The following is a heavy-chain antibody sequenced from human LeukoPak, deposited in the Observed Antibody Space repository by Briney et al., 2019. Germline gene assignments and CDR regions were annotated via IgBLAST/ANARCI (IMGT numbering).Heavy chain of an antibody. J-gene: IGHJ4*02. Sequence: ASVKVSCKVSGCTLTELSMHWVRQAPGKGLEWMGGFDPEDGETIYAQKFQGRVTMTEDTSTDTAYMELSSLRSEDTAVYYCAREAEARDYVWGSSKVSGDFDYWGQGTLVTVSS. V-gene: IGHV1-24*01. CDR1: GCTLTELS. CDR3: AREAEARDYVWGSSKVSGDFDY. D-gene: IGHD3-16*01. CDR2: FDPEDGET.